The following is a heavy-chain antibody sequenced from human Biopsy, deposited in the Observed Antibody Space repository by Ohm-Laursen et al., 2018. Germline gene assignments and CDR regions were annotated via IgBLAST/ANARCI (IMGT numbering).Heavy chain of an antibody. V-gene: IGHV3-73*01. D-gene: IGHD3-10*01. J-gene: IGHJ4*02. CDR1: GFTFSASA. CDR3: TLEGAGFDN. CDR2: IRSKAKSYAT. Sequence: SLRLSCTASGFTFSASAVHWVRQASGKGLEWVGRIRSKAKSYATAYAASVTGRFTISRNDSKNTTYLQMNSLKTEDTPVYYCTLEGAGFDNWGQGTLVTVSS.